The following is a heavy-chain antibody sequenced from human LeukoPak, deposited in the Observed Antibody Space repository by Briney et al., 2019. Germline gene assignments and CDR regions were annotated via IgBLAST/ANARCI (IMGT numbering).Heavy chain of an antibody. J-gene: IGHJ4*02. CDR2: ISAYNGNT. CDR1: GYTFTSYG. CDR3: ARDLAVITFGGVIVTGPRGDY. Sequence: GASVKVSCRASGYTFTSYGISWVRQAPGQGLEWMGWISAYNGNTNYAQKLQGRVTMTTDTSTSTAYMELRSLRSDDTAVYYCARDLAVITFGGVIVTGPRGDYWGQGTLVTVSS. D-gene: IGHD3-16*02. V-gene: IGHV1-18*01.